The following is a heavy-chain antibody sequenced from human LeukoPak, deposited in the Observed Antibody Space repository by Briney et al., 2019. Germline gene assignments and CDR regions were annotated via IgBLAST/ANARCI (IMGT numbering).Heavy chain of an antibody. D-gene: IGHD3-10*01. CDR1: GFTFSNYV. Sequence: PGGSLRLSCAASGFTFSNYVMSWVRQAPGKGLEWVSAISGSGGSTYYADSVKGRFTISRDNAKNTLYLQMNSLRAEDTAVYYCAKGRKVRGVIIPFDYWGQGTLVTVSS. CDR3: AKGRKVRGVIIPFDY. CDR2: ISGSGGST. J-gene: IGHJ4*02. V-gene: IGHV3-23*01.